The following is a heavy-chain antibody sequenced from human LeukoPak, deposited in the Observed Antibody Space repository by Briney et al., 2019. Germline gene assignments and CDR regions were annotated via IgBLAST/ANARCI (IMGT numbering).Heavy chain of an antibody. V-gene: IGHV4-4*07. J-gene: IGHJ4*02. Sequence: SETLSLTCTVSGGSISNYYRSWIRQPAGKGLEWIGRIYTSGSTNYNPSLKSRITMSVDTSKNQSSLKLSSVTAADTAGYYCARDSSRTFDYGGRGTLVTVS. CDR3: ARDSSRTFDY. CDR1: GGSISNYY. D-gene: IGHD2-2*01. CDR2: IYTSGST.